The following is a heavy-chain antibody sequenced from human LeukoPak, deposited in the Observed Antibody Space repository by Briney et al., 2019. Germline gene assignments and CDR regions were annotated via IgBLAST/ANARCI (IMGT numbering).Heavy chain of an antibody. J-gene: IGHJ6*02. D-gene: IGHD6-13*01. Sequence: GGSLRLSCAASGFTFSDYYMSWIRQAPGKGLEWVSYISSSGSTIYYADSVKGRFTISRDNAKNTLYLQMNSLRAEDTAVYYCVSSPQYGMDVWGQGTTVTVSS. V-gene: IGHV3-11*04. CDR3: VSSPQYGMDV. CDR2: ISSSGSTI. CDR1: GFTFSDYY.